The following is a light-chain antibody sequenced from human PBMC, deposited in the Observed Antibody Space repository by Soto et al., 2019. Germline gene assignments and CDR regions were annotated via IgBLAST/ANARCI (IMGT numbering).Light chain of an antibody. CDR2: DAS. CDR1: QSVGRS. J-gene: IGKJ2*01. CDR3: QQYGRT. Sequence: EIVLTQSPATLSLSPGERATLSCWASQSVGRSLAWYQQKPGQAPRLLINDASNRATGISDRFRGSGSGTDFILTINRLEPEDFAVYYCQQYGRTFGQGTKLEIK. V-gene: IGKV3-11*01.